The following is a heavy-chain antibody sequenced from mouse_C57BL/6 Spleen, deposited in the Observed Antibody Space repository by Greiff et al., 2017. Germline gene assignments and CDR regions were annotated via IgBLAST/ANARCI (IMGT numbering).Heavy chain of an antibody. CDR1: GYTFTSYW. CDR3: TSETGDGYLYFDY. CDR2: IYPGNSDT. D-gene: IGHD2-3*01. Sequence: VQLQQSGTVLARPGASVKMSCKTSGYTFTSYWMHWVKQRPGQGLEWIGAIYPGNSDTSYNQKFKGKAKLTAVTSAITAYMELSSLTNEDSAVDYCTSETGDGYLYFDYWGQGTTLTVSS. V-gene: IGHV1-5*01. J-gene: IGHJ2*01.